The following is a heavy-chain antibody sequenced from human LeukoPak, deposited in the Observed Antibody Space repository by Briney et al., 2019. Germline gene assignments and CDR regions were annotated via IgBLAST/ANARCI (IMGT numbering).Heavy chain of an antibody. CDR2: ISSSSSYI. D-gene: IGHD3-16*01. CDR3: ARDYSHRGRYYFDY. CDR1: GFTFSSYS. Sequence: GGSLRLSCAASGFTFSSYSMNWVRQAPGKGLEWVSSISSSSSYIYYADSVKGRFTISRDNAKNSLYLQMNSLRAEDTAVYYCARDYSHRGRYYFDYWGQGTLVTVSS. J-gene: IGHJ4*02. V-gene: IGHV3-21*01.